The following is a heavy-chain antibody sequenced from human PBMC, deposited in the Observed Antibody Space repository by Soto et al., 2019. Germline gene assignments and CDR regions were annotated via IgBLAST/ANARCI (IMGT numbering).Heavy chain of an antibody. V-gene: IGHV3-48*03. Sequence: PGGSLRLSCAASGFTFSSYEMNWVRQAPGKGLEWVSYISSSGSSGSTIYYADSVKGRFTISRDNAKNSLYLQMNSLRAEDTAVYYCARIAYRMKGYCSSTSCLSSGWDYGMDVWGQGTTVTVSS. CDR1: GFTFSSYE. J-gene: IGHJ6*02. CDR3: ARIAYRMKGYCSSTSCLSSGWDYGMDV. CDR2: ISSSGSSGSTI. D-gene: IGHD2-2*01.